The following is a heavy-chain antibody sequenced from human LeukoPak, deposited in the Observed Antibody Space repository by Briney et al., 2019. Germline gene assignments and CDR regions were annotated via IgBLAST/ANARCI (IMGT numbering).Heavy chain of an antibody. CDR3: AREAMVAGGAFDI. V-gene: IGHV4-34*01. Sequence: PSETLSLTCAVYGGSFSGYYWSWIRQPPGKGLEWIGEINHSGSTNYNPSLKSRVTISVDTSKNQFYLKLSSVTAADTAVYYCAREAMVAGGAFDIWGQGTMVTVSS. J-gene: IGHJ3*02. CDR1: GGSFSGYY. D-gene: IGHD2-8*01. CDR2: INHSGST.